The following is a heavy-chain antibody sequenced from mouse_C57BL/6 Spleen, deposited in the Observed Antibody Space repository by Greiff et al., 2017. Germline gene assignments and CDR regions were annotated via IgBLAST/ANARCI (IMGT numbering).Heavy chain of an antibody. J-gene: IGHJ2*01. D-gene: IGHD2-4*01. Sequence: QVHVKQPGAELVMPGASVKLSCKASGYTFTSYWMHWVKQRPGQGLEWIGEIDPSDSYTNYNQKFKGKSTLTVDKSSSTAYMQLSSLTSEDSAVYYCARGRGDYDYDDYWGQGTTLTVSS. CDR3: ARGRGDYDYDDY. CDR1: GYTFTSYW. CDR2: IDPSDSYT. V-gene: IGHV1-69*01.